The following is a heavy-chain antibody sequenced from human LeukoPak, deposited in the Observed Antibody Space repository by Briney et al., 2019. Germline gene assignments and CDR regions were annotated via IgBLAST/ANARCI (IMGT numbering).Heavy chain of an antibody. CDR2: ISHDGSNK. Sequence: GGSLRLSCAASGFTFSSYAMHWVRQAPGKGLEWVAVISHDGSNKYYADSVKGRFTISRDNSKNTLYLQMNSLRAEDTAVYYCARAFMYYYGSGSGLGYMDVWGKGTTVTVSS. CDR1: GFTFSSYA. D-gene: IGHD3-10*01. V-gene: IGHV3-30*04. CDR3: ARAFMYYYGSGSGLGYMDV. J-gene: IGHJ6*03.